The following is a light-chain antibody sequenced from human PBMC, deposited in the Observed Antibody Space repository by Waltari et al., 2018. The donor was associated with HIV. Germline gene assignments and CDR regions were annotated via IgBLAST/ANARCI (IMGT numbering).Light chain of an antibody. CDR1: QTVSSTS. V-gene: IGKV3-20*01. CDR2: GAS. Sequence: EIVLTQSPGTLSLSPGERATLSCRASQTVSSTSLAWYQQKPGQAPRLLIYGASSRATGIPDRFSGSGSGTDFTITISRLEPEDFAVYYCQQYGSSPQTFGQGTKVEIK. J-gene: IGKJ1*01. CDR3: QQYGSSPQT.